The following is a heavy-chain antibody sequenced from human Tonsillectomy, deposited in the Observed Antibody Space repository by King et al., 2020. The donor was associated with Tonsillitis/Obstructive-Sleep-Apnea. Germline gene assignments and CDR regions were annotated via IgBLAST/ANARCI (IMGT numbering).Heavy chain of an antibody. CDR1: GFTFGDYA. CDR2: IRSKAYGGTT. Sequence: VQLVESGGGLVQPGRSLRLSCTASGFTFGDYAMSWVRQAPGKGLEWEGFIRSKAYGGTTEYAASVKGRFTISRDDSKSIAYLQMNSLKTEDTAVYYCTRVAYYYDSSGYEGWFDPWGQGTLVTVSS. V-gene: IGHV3-49*04. CDR3: TRVAYYYDSSGYEGWFDP. D-gene: IGHD3-22*01. J-gene: IGHJ5*02.